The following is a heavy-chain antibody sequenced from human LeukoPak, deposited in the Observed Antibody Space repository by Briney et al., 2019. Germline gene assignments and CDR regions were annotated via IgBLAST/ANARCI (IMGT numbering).Heavy chain of an antibody. V-gene: IGHV3-7*01. CDR3: ARDGYYDFWSGYYFDY. J-gene: IGHJ4*02. CDR2: IKQDGSEK. Sequence: GGSLRLSCATSGFTFSSSWMSWVRQAPGKGLEWVANIKQDGSEKYYVDSVKGRFTISRDNAKNSLYLQMNSLRAEDTAVYYCARDGYYDFWSGYYFDYWGQGTLVTVSS. D-gene: IGHD3-3*01. CDR1: GFTFSSSW.